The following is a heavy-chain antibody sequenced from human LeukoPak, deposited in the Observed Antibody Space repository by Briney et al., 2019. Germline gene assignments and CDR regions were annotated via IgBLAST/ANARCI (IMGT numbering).Heavy chain of an antibody. Sequence: GSLRLSCAASGFTLSSYEMNWVRQAPGKGLEWASAISGSGGSTYYADSVKGRFTISRDNSKNTLYLQMNSLRAEDTAVYYCAREPYYYDSSGYYTPGGFDIWGQGTMVTVSS. CDR3: AREPYYYDSSGYYTPGGFDI. D-gene: IGHD3-22*01. CDR1: GFTLSSYE. CDR2: ISGSGGST. V-gene: IGHV3-23*01. J-gene: IGHJ3*02.